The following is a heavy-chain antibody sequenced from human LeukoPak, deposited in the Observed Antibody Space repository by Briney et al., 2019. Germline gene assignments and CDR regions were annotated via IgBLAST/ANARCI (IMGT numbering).Heavy chain of an antibody. Sequence: GGSLRLSCAASGFTVSSNYMSWVRQAPGKGLEWVSVIYSGGTTYYADSVKGRFTISRDNSKNTLYLQMNSLRAEDTAVYYCARERREFVAVPALPDYYYMDVWGKGTMVTVSS. V-gene: IGHV3-66*02. D-gene: IGHD2-2*01. CDR1: GFTVSSNY. CDR2: IYSGGTT. J-gene: IGHJ6*03. CDR3: ARERREFVAVPALPDYYYMDV.